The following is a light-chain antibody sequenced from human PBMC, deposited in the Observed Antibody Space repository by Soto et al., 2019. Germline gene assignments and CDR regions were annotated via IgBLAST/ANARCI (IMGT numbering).Light chain of an antibody. CDR3: QQYGASPIYT. Sequence: EIVLTQSPVTLSLSPWERATLSCRASQSISNTFLAWYQQKPGQAPRLLIYGVSSRATGTPDRFSGSGSGTDFTLSISRLEPEDFAVYYCQQYGASPIYTFGQGTRWRL. V-gene: IGKV3-20*01. CDR2: GVS. J-gene: IGKJ2*01. CDR1: QSISNTF.